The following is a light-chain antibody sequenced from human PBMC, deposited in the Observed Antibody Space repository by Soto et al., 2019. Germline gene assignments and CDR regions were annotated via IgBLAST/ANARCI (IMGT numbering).Light chain of an antibody. CDR2: GAS. J-gene: IGKJ1*01. Sequence: EIRMTQSPATLSVSPGEGATLSCRAGQSVNYNLAWYQQKPGQAPRLLIYGASTRATGIPDRFSGSGSGTDFTLTISRLEPEDFAVYYCQQYGSSGTFGQGTKVDI. CDR1: QSVNYN. CDR3: QQYGSSGT. V-gene: IGKV3-20*01.